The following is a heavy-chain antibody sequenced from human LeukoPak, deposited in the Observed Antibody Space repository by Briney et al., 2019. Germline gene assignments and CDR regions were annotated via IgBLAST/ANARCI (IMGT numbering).Heavy chain of an antibody. V-gene: IGHV3-74*01. CDR3: ARPKSDAFDI. J-gene: IGHJ3*02. CDR2: INGDGGST. CDR1: GFTFSSHW. Sequence: PGGSLRLSCAASGFTFSSHWMHWVRHAPGKGLVWVSRINGDGGSTTYADSVRGRFTISRDNAKDTLYLQMNSLRTEDTAVYYCARPKSDAFDIWGQGTMVTVSS.